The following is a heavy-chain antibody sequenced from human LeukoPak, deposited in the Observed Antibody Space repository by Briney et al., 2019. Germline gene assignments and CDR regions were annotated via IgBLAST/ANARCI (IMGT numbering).Heavy chain of an antibody. J-gene: IGHJ4*02. Sequence: PGGSLRLSCAASGFTFSSYEMNWVRQAPGKGLEWVSGISWNSGSIGYADSVKGRFTISRDNAKNSLYLQMNSLRAEDTALYYCAKGRTWGKVGADHFDYWGQGTLVTVSS. CDR1: GFTFSSYE. V-gene: IGHV3-9*01. CDR3: AKGRTWGKVGADHFDY. CDR2: ISWNSGSI. D-gene: IGHD1-26*01.